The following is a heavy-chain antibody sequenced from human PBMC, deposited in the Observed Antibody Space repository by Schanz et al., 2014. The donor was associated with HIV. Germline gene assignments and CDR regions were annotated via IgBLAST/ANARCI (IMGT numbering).Heavy chain of an antibody. CDR3: AKDLSGVGATRGGAFDI. CDR1: GFTFDDYG. D-gene: IGHD1-26*01. Sequence: EVQLVESGGGLVQPGRSLRLSCAASGFTFDDYGMHWVRQAPGKGLEWVSGISWSGGSIAYADSVKGRFTISRDNAKNSLYLQMNSLRAEDTALYYCAKDLSGVGATRGGAFDIWGQGTMVTVSS. V-gene: IGHV3-9*01. CDR2: ISWSGGSI. J-gene: IGHJ3*02.